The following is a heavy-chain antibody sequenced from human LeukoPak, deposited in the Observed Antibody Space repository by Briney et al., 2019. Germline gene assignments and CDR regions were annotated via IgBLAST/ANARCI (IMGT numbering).Heavy chain of an antibody. J-gene: IGHJ6*02. V-gene: IGHV1-2*02. D-gene: IGHD3-10*01. CDR3: ARAYTYGSGQRYYWFMDV. CDR1: GYSFTGYY. CDR2: IDPNSGGT. Sequence: ASVKVSWKASGYSFTGYYIHWVRQAPGQGLEWMGWIDPNSGGTKCAQNFQGSVTMTRDTSITTAYMEVSRLISDDTAVYYCARAYTYGSGQRYYWFMDVWGQGTTVTVSS.